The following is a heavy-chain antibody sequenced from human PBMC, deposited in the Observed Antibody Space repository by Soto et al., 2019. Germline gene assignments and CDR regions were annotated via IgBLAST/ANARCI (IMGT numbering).Heavy chain of an antibody. CDR3: ASLAPPYYDYVWGSYRYAP. J-gene: IGHJ5*02. V-gene: IGHV4-59*01. Sequence: SETLSRTCTVSGGSISSYYWSWIRQPPGKGLEWTGYIYYSGSTNYNPSLKSRVTISVDTSKNQFSLKLSSVTAADTAVYYCASLAPPYYDYVWGSYRYAPWGQGTLVTAPQ. D-gene: IGHD3-16*02. CDR1: GGSISSYY. CDR2: IYYSGST.